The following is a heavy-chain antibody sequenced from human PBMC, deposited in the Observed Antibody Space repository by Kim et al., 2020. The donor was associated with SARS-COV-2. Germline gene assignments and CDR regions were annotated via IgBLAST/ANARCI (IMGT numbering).Heavy chain of an antibody. CDR2: IYYSGST. J-gene: IGHJ4*02. CDR1: GGSTSSYY. CDR3: ASTDSSGYPDY. V-gene: IGHV4-59*01. Sequence: SETLSLTCTVSGGSTSSYYWSWIRQPPGKGLEWIGYIYYSGSTNYNPSLKSRVTISVDTSKNQFSLKLSSVTAADTAVYYCASTDSSGYPDYWGQGTLVTVSS. D-gene: IGHD3-22*01.